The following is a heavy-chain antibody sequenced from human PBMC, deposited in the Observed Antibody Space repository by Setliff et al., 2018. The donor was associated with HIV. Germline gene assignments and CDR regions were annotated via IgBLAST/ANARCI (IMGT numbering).Heavy chain of an antibody. CDR3: ARSPSYRSSWEYYFDY. CDR1: GGTIASGGHY. Sequence: SETLSLTCTVSGGTIASGGHYWSWIRQHPGKGLEWIGSMYHGGSSYFNSSLKSRVTISVDTSKNQISLKLSSVTAADAAVYYCARSPSYRSSWEYYFDYWGQGILVTVSS. CDR2: MYHGGSS. D-gene: IGHD6-13*01. J-gene: IGHJ4*02. V-gene: IGHV4-39*07.